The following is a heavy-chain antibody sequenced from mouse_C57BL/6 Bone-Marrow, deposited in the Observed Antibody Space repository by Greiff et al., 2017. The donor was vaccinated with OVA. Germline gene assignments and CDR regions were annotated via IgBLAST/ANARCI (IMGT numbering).Heavy chain of an antibody. Sequence: QVQLQQSGPELVRPGTSVKLSCKASGYTFTSYGIGWAKQRPGHGLEWIGGIYPGGGCTNYNEKFKGKATLTADKSSSTAYMQFSSLTSEDSAIYYCARRDVSRAAWFAYWGQGTLVTVSA. V-gene: IGHV1-63*01. J-gene: IGHJ3*01. CDR1: GYTFTSYG. D-gene: IGHD1-1*01. CDR2: IYPGGGCT. CDR3: ARRDVSRAAWFAY.